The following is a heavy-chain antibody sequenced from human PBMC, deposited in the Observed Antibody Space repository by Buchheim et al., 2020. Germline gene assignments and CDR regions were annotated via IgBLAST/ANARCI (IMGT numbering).Heavy chain of an antibody. J-gene: IGHJ1*01. V-gene: IGHV4-4*02. CDR1: GGSISSSNW. Sequence: QVQLQESGPGLVKPSGTLSLTCAVSGGSISSSNWWSWVRQPPGKGLEWIGEIYRSGSTNYKSSLKSRITISMDKSKNQFFLKLSSVTAADTAVYYCARGSSSWYTSEYFQHWGQGTL. CDR2: IYRSGST. D-gene: IGHD6-13*01. CDR3: ARGSSSWYTSEYFQH.